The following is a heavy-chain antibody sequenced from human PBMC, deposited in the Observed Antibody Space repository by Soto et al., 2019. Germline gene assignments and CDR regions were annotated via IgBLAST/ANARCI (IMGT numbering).Heavy chain of an antibody. CDR2: IIPSYDRT. J-gene: IGHJ4*02. CDR3: ARDPSNDYGGDTFDY. V-gene: IGHV1-69*04. Sequence: SVKVSCKASGGTFSRYSIHWVRQAPGQGLEWLGKIIPSYDRTSYAQKFQGRVTVTADTYTTTAYMELSSLRSDDTAVYYCARDPSNDYGGDTFDYWGQGTLVTVSS. D-gene: IGHD4-17*01. CDR1: GGTFSRYS.